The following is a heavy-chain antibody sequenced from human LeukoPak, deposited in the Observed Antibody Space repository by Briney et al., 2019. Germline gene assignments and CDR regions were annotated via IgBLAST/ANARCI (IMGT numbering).Heavy chain of an antibody. Sequence: ASVKVSCKASGYTFTSYYMHWVRQATGQGLEWMGWMNPNSGNTGYAQKFQGRVTMTRNTSISTAYMELSSLRSEDTAVYYCARVQLTRTLGYYYYMDVWGKGTTVTISS. V-gene: IGHV1-8*02. CDR2: MNPNSGNT. CDR3: ARVQLTRTLGYYYYMDV. J-gene: IGHJ6*03. D-gene: IGHD4-11*01. CDR1: GYTFTSYY.